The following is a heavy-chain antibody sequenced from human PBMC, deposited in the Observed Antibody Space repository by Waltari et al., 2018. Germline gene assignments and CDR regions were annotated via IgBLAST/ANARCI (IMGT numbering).Heavy chain of an antibody. D-gene: IGHD3-16*01. CDR1: GFTFSSYA. V-gene: IGHV3-30-3*01. CDR2: ISYDGSNK. J-gene: IGHJ4*02. CDR3: ARGTWAGGVGYFDY. Sequence: QVQLVESGGGVVQPGRSLRLSCAASGFTFSSYAMHWVRPAPGKGREGGAVISYDGSNKYYADSVKGRFTISRDNSKNTLYLQMNSLRAEDTAVYYCARGTWAGGVGYFDYWGQGTLVTVSS.